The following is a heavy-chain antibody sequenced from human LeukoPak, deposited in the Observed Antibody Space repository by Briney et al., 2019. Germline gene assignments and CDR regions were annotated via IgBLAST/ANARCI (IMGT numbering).Heavy chain of an antibody. CDR2: MNPYSGNT. D-gene: IGHD1-26*01. J-gene: IGHJ6*02. Sequence: EASVKVSCKASGYTFTSYDINWVRQATGQGLEWMGWMNPYSGNTGYAQKFQGRVTMTRNTSISTAYMELSSLRSGDTAVYYCAKEGGLLTYYYYGMDVWGQGTTVTVSS. CDR3: AKEGGLLTYYYYGMDV. CDR1: GYTFTSYD. V-gene: IGHV1-8*01.